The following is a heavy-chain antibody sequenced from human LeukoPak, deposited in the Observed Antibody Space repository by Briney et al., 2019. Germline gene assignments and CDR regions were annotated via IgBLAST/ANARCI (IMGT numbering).Heavy chain of an antibody. Sequence: PSETLSLTCTVSGYSLTSGYYWGWIRQPPGKGLEWIGSIYHSGSTYYNPSLKSRVTISVDTSKNQFSLKLSSVTAADTAVYYCASMERADYYDSSGYYFDYWGQGTLVTVSS. V-gene: IGHV4-38-2*02. CDR3: ASMERADYYDSSGYYFDY. D-gene: IGHD3-22*01. CDR1: GYSLTSGYY. CDR2: IYHSGST. J-gene: IGHJ4*02.